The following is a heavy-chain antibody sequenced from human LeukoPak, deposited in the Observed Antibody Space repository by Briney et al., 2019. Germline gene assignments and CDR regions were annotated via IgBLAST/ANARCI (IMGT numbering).Heavy chain of an antibody. J-gene: IGHJ4*02. CDR1: GGSISSGGYY. V-gene: IGHV4-31*11. Sequence: SETLSLTCAVSGGSISSGGYYWSWIRQHPGKGLEWIGYIYYSGSTYYNPSLKSRVTISVDTSKNQFSLKLSSVTAADTAVYYCARGGTRYYYDSSGYYYARPPLDYWGQGTLVTVSS. D-gene: IGHD3-22*01. CDR2: IYYSGST. CDR3: ARGGTRYYYDSSGYYYARPPLDY.